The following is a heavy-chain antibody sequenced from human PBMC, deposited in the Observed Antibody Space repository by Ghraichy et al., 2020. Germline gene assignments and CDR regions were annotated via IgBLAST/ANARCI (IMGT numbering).Heavy chain of an antibody. CDR1: GGSISSYY. Sequence: SQTLSLTCTVSGGSISSYYWSWIRQPPGKGLEWIGYIYYSGSTNYNPSLKSRVTISVDTSKNQFSLKLSSVTAADTAVYYCARGLSSIAARPEANVVKAGYYFDYWGQGTLVTVSS. J-gene: IGHJ4*02. CDR3: ARGLSSIAARPEANVVKAGYYFDY. D-gene: IGHD6-6*01. V-gene: IGHV4-59*01. CDR2: IYYSGST.